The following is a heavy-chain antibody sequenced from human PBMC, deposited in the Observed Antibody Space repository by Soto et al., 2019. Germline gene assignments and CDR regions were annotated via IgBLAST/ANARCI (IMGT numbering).Heavy chain of an antibody. CDR1: GFAFSNYD. V-gene: IGHV3-13*01. CDR3: VRGGTAIATVGFDF. Sequence: GGSLRLSCAASGFAFSNYDMHWVRQATGQGLEWVSAIGTTADTYYPDSVKARFTISRENAKDSLYLQMDNLRVEDTGVFFCVRGGTAIATVGFDFLGLGALVTVSS. CDR2: IGTTADT. D-gene: IGHD2-21*02. J-gene: IGHJ4*02.